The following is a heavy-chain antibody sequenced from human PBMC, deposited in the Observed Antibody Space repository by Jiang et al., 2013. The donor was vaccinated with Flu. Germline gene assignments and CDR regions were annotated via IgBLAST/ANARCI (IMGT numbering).Heavy chain of an antibody. V-gene: IGHV2-5*02. Sequence: TLTLTCTFSGFSLTTNEVGVGWIRQPPGKALEWLALIYWDDDKRYSPSLKSRLTITKDASKNLVVLTVTNMDPVDTATYYCAHRRVSNSDFWSGSSRGNAFDVWGHGTMVTVSA. D-gene: IGHD3-3*01. CDR3: AHRRVSNSDFWSGSSRGNAFDV. CDR1: GFSLTTNEVG. J-gene: IGHJ3*01. CDR2: IYWDDDK.